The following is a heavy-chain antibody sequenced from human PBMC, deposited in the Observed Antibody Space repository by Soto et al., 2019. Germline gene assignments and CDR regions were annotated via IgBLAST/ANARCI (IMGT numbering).Heavy chain of an antibody. Sequence: EVQLVESGGGLIQPGGSLRLSCAVSGFTVSRNFMSWIRQAPGKGLQWVSILYSGGTTYYTDSVKGRFTISGDNSENTVSLQMNSLRVEDTALYYCVRTACVINNCSYRGVRWGQGTLVTV. D-gene: IGHD1-20*01. J-gene: IGHJ4*02. CDR3: VRTACVINNCSYRGVR. CDR2: LYSGGTT. CDR1: GFTVSRNF. V-gene: IGHV3-53*01.